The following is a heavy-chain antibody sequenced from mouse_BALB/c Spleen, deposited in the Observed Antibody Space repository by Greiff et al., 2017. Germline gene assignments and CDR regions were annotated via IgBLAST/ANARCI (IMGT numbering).Heavy chain of an antibody. CDR3: ERCNYVSLFSY. CDR1: GFTFSDYY. J-gene: IGHJ3*01. V-gene: IGHV5-4*02. D-gene: IGHD2-1*01. Sequence: DVMLVESGGGLVKPGGSLKLSCAASGFTFSDYYMYWVRQTPEKRLEWVATISDGGSYTYYPDSVKGRFTISRDNAKNNLYLQMSSLKSEDTAMYYCERCNYVSLFSYGGQGTRVTVSA. CDR2: ISDGGSYT.